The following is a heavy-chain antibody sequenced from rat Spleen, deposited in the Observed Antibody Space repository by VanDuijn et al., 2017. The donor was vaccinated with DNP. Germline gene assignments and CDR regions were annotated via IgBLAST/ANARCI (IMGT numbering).Heavy chain of an antibody. CDR1: GFTFSSFP. Sequence: EVQLVESGGGLVQPGRSMKLSCAASGFTFSSFPMAWVRQAPTKGLEWVATITSSGATTYYRDSVKGRFTISRDNAENTVYLQMNSLRSEDTATYYCAKDLQWYAMDAWGQGTSVTVSS. CDR2: ITSSGATT. J-gene: IGHJ4*01. V-gene: IGHV5-46*01. CDR3: AKDLQWYAMDA. D-gene: IGHD1-1*01.